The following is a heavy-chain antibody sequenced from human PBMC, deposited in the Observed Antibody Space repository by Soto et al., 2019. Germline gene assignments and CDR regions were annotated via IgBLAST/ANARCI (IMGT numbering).Heavy chain of an antibody. J-gene: IGHJ4*02. CDR3: ARLYCSSTSCLYYFDY. D-gene: IGHD2-2*01. V-gene: IGHV4-39*07. CDR1: GGSISSSSYY. Sequence: SETLSLTCTVSGGSISSSSYYWGWIRQPPGKGLEWIGCIYYSGSTYYNPSLKSRVTISVDTSKNQFSLKLSSVTAADTAVYYCARLYCSSTSCLYYFDYWGQGTLVTVSS. CDR2: IYYSGST.